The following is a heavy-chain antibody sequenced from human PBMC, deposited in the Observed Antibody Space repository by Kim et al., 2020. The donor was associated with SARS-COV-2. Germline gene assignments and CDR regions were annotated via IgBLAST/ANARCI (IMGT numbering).Heavy chain of an antibody. CDR3: ARGGITGTFDY. D-gene: IGHD1-7*01. CDR1: GFTFSSYS. Sequence: GGSLRLSCAASGFTFSSYSMNWVRQAPGKGLEWVSSISSSSSYIYYADSVKGRFTISRDNAKNSLYLQMNSLRAEDTAEYYCARGGITGTFDYWGQGTLVTVSS. J-gene: IGHJ4*02. V-gene: IGHV3-21*01. CDR2: ISSSSSYI.